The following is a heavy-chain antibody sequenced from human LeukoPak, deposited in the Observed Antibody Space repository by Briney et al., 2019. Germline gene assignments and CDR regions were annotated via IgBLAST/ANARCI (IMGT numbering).Heavy chain of an antibody. J-gene: IGHJ3*01. Sequence: SGGSLRLSCAASGFTFSSYAMSWVRQAPGKGLEWVSGFSGSGGFTYHADSVKGRFTISRDNSKNTLYLQMNSLRAEDTALYYCAKDRYFVPRAFDVWGQGTMVTVSS. V-gene: IGHV3-23*01. CDR1: GFTFSSYA. CDR3: AKDRYFVPRAFDV. CDR2: FSGSGGFT. D-gene: IGHD3-9*01.